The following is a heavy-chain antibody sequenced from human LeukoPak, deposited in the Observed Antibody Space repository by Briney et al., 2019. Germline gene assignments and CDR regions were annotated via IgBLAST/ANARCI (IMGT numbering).Heavy chain of an antibody. V-gene: IGHV4-4*02. CDR3: ARRDGLRRWFDP. CDR2: INHSGST. J-gene: IGHJ5*02. D-gene: IGHD5-24*01. CDR1: GGSISSSNW. Sequence: SETLSLTCAVSGGSISSSNWWSWIRQPPGKGLEWIGEINHSGSTNYNPSLKSRVTISVDTSKNQSSLKLSSVTAADTAVYYCARRDGLRRWFDPWGQGTLVTVSS.